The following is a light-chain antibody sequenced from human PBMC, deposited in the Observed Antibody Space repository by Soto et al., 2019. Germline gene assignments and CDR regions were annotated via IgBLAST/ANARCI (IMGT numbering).Light chain of an antibody. V-gene: IGKV3-15*01. J-gene: IGKJ4*01. CDR1: QSVGSN. CDR2: GAS. CDR3: QQYNNWPRAT. Sequence: ERVMTQSPATLSVSPGERATLSCRASQSVGSNLAWYQQKPGQAPRLLIYGASTRATGIPARFSGSGSGTDFTLTISSLQSEDFGVYYCQQYNNWPRATFGGGTKVDNK.